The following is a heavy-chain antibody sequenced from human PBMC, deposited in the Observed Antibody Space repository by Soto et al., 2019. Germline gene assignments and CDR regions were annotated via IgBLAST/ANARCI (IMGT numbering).Heavy chain of an antibody. Sequence: EVQLVESGGGLVQSGGSLRLSCAASGFSFSSYWMSWVRQGPGKGPEWVANIKQDGSEKYYVDSVKGRFTISRDNAKNSLYLQMTSLRAEDTAVYHCAKSLSAIQGDSWGQGTLVTVSS. D-gene: IGHD2-2*01. CDR1: GFSFSSYW. CDR3: AKSLSAIQGDS. CDR2: IKQDGSEK. J-gene: IGHJ4*02. V-gene: IGHV3-7*05.